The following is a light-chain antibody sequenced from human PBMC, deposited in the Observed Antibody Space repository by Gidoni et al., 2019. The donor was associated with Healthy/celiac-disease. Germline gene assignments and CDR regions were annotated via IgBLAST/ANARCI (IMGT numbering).Light chain of an antibody. J-gene: IGLJ2*01. CDR3: CSYAGSSTRVV. Sequence: QSALTQPASVSGSPGQSITISCTGTSSDVGSYNLFSWYPQPPGKAPKLMIYEVSKRPSGVSNRFSGSKSVNTASLTISGLQADDEADYYCCSYAGSSTRVVFGGGTKLTVL. CDR1: SSDVGSYNL. CDR2: EVS. V-gene: IGLV2-23*02.